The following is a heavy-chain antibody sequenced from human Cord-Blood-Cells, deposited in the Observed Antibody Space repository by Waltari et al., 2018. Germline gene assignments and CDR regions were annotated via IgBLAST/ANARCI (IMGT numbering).Heavy chain of an antibody. J-gene: IGHJ3*02. CDR3: ATVTWGSGAFDI. CDR1: GYTLTKLS. Sequence: QVQLVQSGAEVKKPGASVKVSCKVSGYTLTKLSMPWVRQAPGKGLEWMGGFDPEDGETIYAQKFQGRVTMTEDTSTDTAYMELSSLRSEDTAVYYCATVTWGSGAFDIWGQGTMVTVSS. CDR2: FDPEDGET. V-gene: IGHV1-24*01. D-gene: IGHD7-27*01.